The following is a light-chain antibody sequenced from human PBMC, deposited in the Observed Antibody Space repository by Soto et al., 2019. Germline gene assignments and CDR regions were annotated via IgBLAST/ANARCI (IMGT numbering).Light chain of an antibody. Sequence: EIVMTQSPATLSVSPGERATLSCGASQSVSINLAWYQQKPGQAPRLLIYGASTRATGIPARFSGSGSGTEFTLNISSLQSEDFAVYYCQQYNNWPAWTFGQGTKV. CDR3: QQYNNWPAWT. CDR1: QSVSIN. J-gene: IGKJ1*01. CDR2: GAS. V-gene: IGKV3-15*01.